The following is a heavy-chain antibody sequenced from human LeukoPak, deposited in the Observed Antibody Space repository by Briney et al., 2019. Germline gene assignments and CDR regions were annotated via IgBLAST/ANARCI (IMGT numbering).Heavy chain of an antibody. V-gene: IGHV3-7*01. CDR1: GFTFSNYW. CDR2: IKQDGSEK. CDR3: ARTGPIAAAGPFDY. D-gene: IGHD6-13*01. Sequence: GGSLRLSCAASGFTFSNYWMGWVRQAPGKGLEWVANIKQDGSEKRYVDPVRGRFTISRDNAKNSLYLQMNSLRAEDTAVYYCARTGPIAAAGPFDYWGQGTLVTVSS. J-gene: IGHJ4*02.